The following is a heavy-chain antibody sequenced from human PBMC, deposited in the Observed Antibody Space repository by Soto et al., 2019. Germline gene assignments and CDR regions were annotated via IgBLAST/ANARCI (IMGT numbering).Heavy chain of an antibody. CDR2: TYYRSKWIH. Sequence: SQTLSLTCDISGDSVSSSSAVWNWIRQSPSRGLEWLGRTYYRSKWIHEYTVSMESRITINPDTSKNQFSLHIYSVTPEDTAVYYCAGVVWFRGMDVWGQGTTVTVS. CDR3: AGVVWFRGMDV. CDR1: GDSVSSSSAV. D-gene: IGHD3-16*01. J-gene: IGHJ6*02. V-gene: IGHV6-1*01.